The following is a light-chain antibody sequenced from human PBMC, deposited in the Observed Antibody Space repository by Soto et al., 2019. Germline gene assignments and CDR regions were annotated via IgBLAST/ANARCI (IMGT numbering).Light chain of an antibody. CDR3: QQYNNWPPLT. V-gene: IGKV3-15*01. J-gene: IGKJ4*01. CDR1: QSVSSN. CDR2: GAS. Sequence: EIVMTQSPATLSVSPGERATLSCRARQSVSSNLAWYQQKPGQGPRLLIYGASTRATGIPARFSGSGSGTEFTLTISSLQSEDFAVYYCQQYNNWPPLTFGGGTKVEIK.